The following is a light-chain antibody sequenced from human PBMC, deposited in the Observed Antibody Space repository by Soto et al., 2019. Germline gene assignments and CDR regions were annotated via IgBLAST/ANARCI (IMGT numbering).Light chain of an antibody. V-gene: IGLV4-60*02. Sequence: QPVLTQSSSASASLGSSVKLTCTLSSGHSTYIIAWHQQQPGKAPRYLMKLEGSGSYNKGSGIPDRFSGSSSGADRYLTSSNLQFEDEADYYCETWDTNVVVFGGGTTLTVL. J-gene: IGLJ2*01. CDR1: SGHSTYI. CDR2: LEGSGSY. CDR3: ETWDTNVVV.